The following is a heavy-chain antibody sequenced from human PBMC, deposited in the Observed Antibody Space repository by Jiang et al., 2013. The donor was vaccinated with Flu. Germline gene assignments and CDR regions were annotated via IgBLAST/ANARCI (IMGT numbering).Heavy chain of an antibody. D-gene: IGHD6-13*01. Sequence: VQLVESGPGLVKPSETLSLTCTVSGGSISSYYWSWIRQPPGKGLEWIGYIYYTGSTNYNPSLKSRVTISVDTSKSQFSLRLSSLTAADTAVYYCARPRAAAGHDAFDIWGQGTMVTVSS. CDR2: IYYTGST. CDR1: GGSISSYY. J-gene: IGHJ3*02. V-gene: IGHV4-59*08. CDR3: ARPRAAAGHDAFDI.